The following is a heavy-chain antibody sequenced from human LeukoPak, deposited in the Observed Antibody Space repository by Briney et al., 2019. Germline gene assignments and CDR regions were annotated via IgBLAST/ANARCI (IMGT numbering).Heavy chain of an antibody. Sequence: GGSLRLSCAASGFTFSSYSMNWVRQAPGKGLEWVSVIYSGGSTYYADSVKGRFTISRDNSKNTLYLQMNSLRAEDTAVYYCARDGSSADYWGQGTLVTVSS. J-gene: IGHJ4*02. CDR2: IYSGGST. CDR1: GFTFSSYS. D-gene: IGHD2-2*01. CDR3: ARDGSSADY. V-gene: IGHV3-53*01.